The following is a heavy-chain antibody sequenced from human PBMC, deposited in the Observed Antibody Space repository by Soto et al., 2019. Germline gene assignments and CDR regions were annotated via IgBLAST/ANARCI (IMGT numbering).Heavy chain of an antibody. CDR3: ARTPAIAARHFDY. J-gene: IGHJ4*02. Sequence: GASVKVSCKASGYTFTGYYMHWVRQAPGQGLEWMRWINPNSGGTNYAQKFQGWVTMTRDTSSSTAYMELSRLRSDDTAVYYCARTPAIAARHFDYWGQGTLVTVST. CDR1: GYTFTGYY. CDR2: INPNSGGT. D-gene: IGHD6-6*01. V-gene: IGHV1-2*04.